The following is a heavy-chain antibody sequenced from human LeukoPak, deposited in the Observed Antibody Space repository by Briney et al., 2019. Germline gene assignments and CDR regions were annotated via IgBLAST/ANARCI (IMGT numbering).Heavy chain of an antibody. D-gene: IGHD3-16*01. CDR2: ISSSGDGT. Sequence: PGGSLRLSCAASGFTFSSYAMSWVRQAPGKGLEWVSAISSSGDGTYYADAVKGRFTISRDNSKNTLYLEMNSLRAEDTAVYYCARHGGGAADFHYWGQGTLVTVSS. J-gene: IGHJ4*02. V-gene: IGHV3-23*01. CDR1: GFTFSSYA. CDR3: ARHGGGAADFHY.